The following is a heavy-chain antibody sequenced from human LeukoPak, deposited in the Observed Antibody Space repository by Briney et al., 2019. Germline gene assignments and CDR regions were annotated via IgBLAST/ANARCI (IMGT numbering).Heavy chain of an antibody. D-gene: IGHD5-18*01. CDR1: GFTFSSYS. J-gene: IGHJ4*02. CDR2: ISSSSSYI. CDR3: ARDGYSYGYWPVRSLIDY. Sequence: PGGSLRLSCAASGFTFSSYSMNWVRQAPGKGLEWVSSISSSSSYIYYADSVKGRFTISRDNAKNSLYLQMNSLRAEDTAVYYCARDGYSYGYWPVRSLIDYWGQGTLVTVSS. V-gene: IGHV3-21*01.